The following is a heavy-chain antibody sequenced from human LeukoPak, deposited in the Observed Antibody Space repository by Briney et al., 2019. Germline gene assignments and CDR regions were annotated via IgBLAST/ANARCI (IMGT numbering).Heavy chain of an antibody. V-gene: IGHV3-48*01. J-gene: IGHJ4*02. D-gene: IGHD3-10*01. CDR3: ARRESTTMVRGGVDY. CDR2: ISSGSTTI. CDR1: GFSFTKYS. Sequence: GGSLRLSCAASGFSFTKYSMHWVLQTPGKGLEWVSYISSGSTTIYYTDSVKGRFTISRDNAKNSLYLQMNSLRAEDTAVYYCARRESTTMVRGGVDYWGQGTLVTVSS.